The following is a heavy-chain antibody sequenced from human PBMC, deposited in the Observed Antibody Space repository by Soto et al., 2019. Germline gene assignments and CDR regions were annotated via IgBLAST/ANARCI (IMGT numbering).Heavy chain of an antibody. J-gene: IGHJ6*02. CDR1: GDSLRGQC. D-gene: IGHD6-19*01. CDR3: AREDSYGWSGESLDV. CDR2: LAQSGGP. Sequence: SETLSLTRAVVGDSLRGQCSNWLSHSPGKGLEWIGDLAQSGGPYYCPSLKDRAIISEDTSKNQFHLTLSSVTAADTAVYYCAREDSYGWSGESLDVWGQGTTVT. V-gene: IGHV4-34*01.